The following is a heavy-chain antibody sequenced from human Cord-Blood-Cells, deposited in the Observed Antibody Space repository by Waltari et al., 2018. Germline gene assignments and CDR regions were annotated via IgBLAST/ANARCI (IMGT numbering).Heavy chain of an antibody. CDR1: GYTFTGYY. V-gene: IGHV1-2*04. J-gene: IGHJ4*02. D-gene: IGHD6-6*01. CDR3: ARGGYSSSYYFDY. CDR2: INPNSGVT. Sequence: QVQLVQSGAEVKKPGASVKVSCKASGYTFTGYYMHWVRQAPVQGLEWMGWINPNSGVTNYAQTLQGWVTMTRDTSISTAYMELSRLRSDDTAVYYCARGGYSSSYYFDYWGQGTLVTVSS.